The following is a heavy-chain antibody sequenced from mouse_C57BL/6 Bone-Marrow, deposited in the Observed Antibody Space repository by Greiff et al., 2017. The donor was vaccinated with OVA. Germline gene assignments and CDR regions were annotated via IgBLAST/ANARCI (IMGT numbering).Heavy chain of an antibody. J-gene: IGHJ4*01. CDR1: GFTFSDYY. Sequence: VQLKESGGGLVQPGGSLKLSCAASGFTFSDYYMYWIRQTPEKRLEWVAYISNGGGSTYYPDTVKGRFTISRDKAKNTLYLQMSRLKSEDTAIYSCARLDAMDYWGQGTSVTVSS. V-gene: IGHV5-12*01. CDR3: ARLDAMDY. CDR2: ISNGGGST.